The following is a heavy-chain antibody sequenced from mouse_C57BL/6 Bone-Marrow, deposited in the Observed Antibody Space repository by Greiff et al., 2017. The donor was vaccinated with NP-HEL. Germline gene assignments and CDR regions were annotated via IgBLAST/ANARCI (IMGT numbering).Heavy chain of an antibody. J-gene: IGHJ2*01. V-gene: IGHV5-4*03. Sequence: EVKLVESGGGLVKPGGSLKLSCAASGFTFSSYAMSLVRQTPEKRLEWVATISDGGSYTYYPDNVKGRFTISRDNAKNNLYLQMSHLKSEDTAMYYCARDYYGSSKRYFDYWGQGTTLTVSS. D-gene: IGHD1-1*01. CDR2: ISDGGSYT. CDR3: ARDYYGSSKRYFDY. CDR1: GFTFSSYA.